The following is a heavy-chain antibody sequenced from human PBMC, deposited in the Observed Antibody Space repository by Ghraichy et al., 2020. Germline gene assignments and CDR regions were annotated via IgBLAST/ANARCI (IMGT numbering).Heavy chain of an antibody. D-gene: IGHD3-22*01. CDR3: AKHLSKSVSSGPNFDY. J-gene: IGHJ4*02. CDR1: GFTFSSYA. Sequence: GESLNISCAASGFTFSSYAMSWVRQAPGKGLEWVSSISGSGGSTYYADSVKGRFTISRDNSKNTLYLQMNSLRAEDTAVYYCAKHLSKSVSSGPNFDYWGQGILVTVSS. CDR2: ISGSGGST. V-gene: IGHV3-23*01.